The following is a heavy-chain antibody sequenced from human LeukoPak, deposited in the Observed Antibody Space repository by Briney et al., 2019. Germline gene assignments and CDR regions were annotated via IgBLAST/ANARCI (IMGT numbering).Heavy chain of an antibody. CDR1: EYTFTSYD. Sequence: ASVKVSCKASEYTFTSYDINWVRQATGQGLEWMGWMNPNSGNTNYAQKLQGRVTMTTDTSTSTAYMELRSLRSDDTAVYYCARLRGSGSYYYYGMDVWGQGTTVTVSS. J-gene: IGHJ6*02. CDR3: ARLRGSGSYYYYGMDV. D-gene: IGHD3-10*01. CDR2: MNPNSGNT. V-gene: IGHV1-18*01.